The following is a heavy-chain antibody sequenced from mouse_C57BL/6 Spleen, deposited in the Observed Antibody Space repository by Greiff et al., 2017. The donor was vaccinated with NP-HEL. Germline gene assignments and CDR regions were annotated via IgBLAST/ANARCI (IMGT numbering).Heavy chain of an antibody. V-gene: IGHV1-82*01. CDR1: GYAFSSSC. CDR2: IYPGDGDP. CDR3: ARIDGSSSFAY. Sequence: VQLQVSGPALVTPGASVMISCKASGYAFSSSCMNWVKLRPVMGLEWIGRIYPGDGDPNYNGKFKGKATLTADKSSSTAYMQLSSLTSVDSAVYICARIDGSSSFAYWGQGTLVTVSA. D-gene: IGHD1-1*01. J-gene: IGHJ3*01.